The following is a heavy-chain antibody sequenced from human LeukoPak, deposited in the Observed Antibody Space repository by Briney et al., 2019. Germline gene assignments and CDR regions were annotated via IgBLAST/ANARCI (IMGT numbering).Heavy chain of an antibody. CDR3: TTLDTPGRFRFKGIATRYYYMDV. Sequence: PGGSLRLSCAASGFTVSSNYMSWVRQAPGKGLEWVSVIYSGGSTYYADSVKGRFTISRDNSKNTLYLQMNSLRAEDTAVYYCTTLDTPGRFRFKGIATRYYYMDVWGKGTTVTVSS. CDR1: GFTVSSNY. V-gene: IGHV3-53*01. J-gene: IGHJ6*03. D-gene: IGHD6-13*01. CDR2: IYSGGST.